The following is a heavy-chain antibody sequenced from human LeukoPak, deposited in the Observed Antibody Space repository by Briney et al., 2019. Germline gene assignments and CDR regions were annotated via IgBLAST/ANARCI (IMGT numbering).Heavy chain of an antibody. CDR2: ISYDGSNK. CDR3: AKDQQGYFDWLPSNYGMDV. J-gene: IGHJ6*02. V-gene: IGHV3-30*18. D-gene: IGHD3-9*01. CDR1: GFTFSSYG. Sequence: GGSLRLSCAASGFTFSSYGMHWVRQAPGKGLEWVAVISYDGSNKYYADSVKGRFTISRGNSKNTLYLQMNSLRAEDTAVYYCAKDQQGYFDWLPSNYGMDVWGQGTTVTVSS.